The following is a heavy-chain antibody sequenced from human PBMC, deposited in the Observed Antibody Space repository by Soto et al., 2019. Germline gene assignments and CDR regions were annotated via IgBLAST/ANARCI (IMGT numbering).Heavy chain of an antibody. CDR2: ISAYNGNT. CDR3: ARDSKGLRFLEWLPNYYYYGMDV. V-gene: IGHV1-18*01. J-gene: IGHJ6*02. Sequence: ASVEVPWKASGYSFTSYGISWVRQAPGQGLEWMGWISAYNGNTNYAQKLQGRVTMTTDTSTSTAYMELRSLRSDDTAVYYCARDSKGLRFLEWLPNYYYYGMDVWGQGTTVTVSS. D-gene: IGHD3-3*01. CDR1: GYSFTSYG.